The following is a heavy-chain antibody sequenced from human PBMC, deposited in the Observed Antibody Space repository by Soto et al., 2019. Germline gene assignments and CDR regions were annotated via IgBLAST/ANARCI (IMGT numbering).Heavy chain of an antibody. D-gene: IGHD3-10*01. CDR1: GGSFSGYY. V-gene: IGHV4-34*01. J-gene: IGHJ6*02. CDR3: ARHPYYYGSGSYGVAQMDV. Sequence: PSETLSLTCAVYGGSFSGYYWSWIRQPPGQGLEWIGEINHSGSTNYNPSLKSRVTISVATSKNQFSLKLSSVTAADTAVYYCARHPYYYGSGSYGVAQMDVWGQGTTVTVSS. CDR2: INHSGST.